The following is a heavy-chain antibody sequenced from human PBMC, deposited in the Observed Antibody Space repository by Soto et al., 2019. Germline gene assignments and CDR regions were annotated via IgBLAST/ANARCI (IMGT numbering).Heavy chain of an antibody. V-gene: IGHV3-53*01. CDR2: IYRGGST. J-gene: IGHJ4*02. Sequence: GGSLRLSCAAYGCTFSGNYMSWVRQAPGKRLEWVSVIYRGGSTYYSASVKGRFTISRDNSKNPLYLQMNSLRAEDTAVYYCATRVGTTGRYYFYFWGPGTLVTVS. CDR3: ATRVGTTGRYYFYF. CDR1: GCTFSGNY. D-gene: IGHD1-26*01.